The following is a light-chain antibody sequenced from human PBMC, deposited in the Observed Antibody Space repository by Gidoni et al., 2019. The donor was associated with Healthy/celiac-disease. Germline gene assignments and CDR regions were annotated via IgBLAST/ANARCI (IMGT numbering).Light chain of an antibody. CDR3: HQYGSSPFT. CDR1: QSVTSSQ. Sequence: ESVLTKSHGTLSLSPGERATLSCRARQSVTSSQLAWYQQKPGQSPRFLSYGASARAPDTPDRCSGSGSGRDFTLTISRLEPEDFGVYYCHQYGSSPFTFGPXTKLDIK. J-gene: IGKJ3*01. CDR2: GAS. V-gene: IGKV3-20*01.